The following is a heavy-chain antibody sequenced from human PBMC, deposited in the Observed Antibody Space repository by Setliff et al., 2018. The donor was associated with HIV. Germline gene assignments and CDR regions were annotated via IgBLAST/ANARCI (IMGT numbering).Heavy chain of an antibody. CDR1: GGSISSYY. CDR2: INTSGTT. Sequence: SETLSLTCTVSGGSISSYYWSWIRQPPGKGLEWIGYINTSGTTNYNPSLKSRVTISVDTSKNQFSMKLSSVTAADTAVYFCARQTYYYDNSGRNWFDPWGQGTLGTVSS. D-gene: IGHD3-22*01. CDR3: ARQTYYYDNSGRNWFDP. V-gene: IGHV4-4*09. J-gene: IGHJ5*02.